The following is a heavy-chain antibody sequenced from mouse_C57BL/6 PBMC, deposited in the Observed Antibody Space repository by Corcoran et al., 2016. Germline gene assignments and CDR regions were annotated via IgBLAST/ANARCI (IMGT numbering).Heavy chain of an antibody. D-gene: IGHD2-14*01. CDR3: ARIFLLEDAMDY. Sequence: EVQLQQSGPVLVKPGASVKMSCKASGYTFTDYYMNWVKQSHGKSLEWIGVINPYNGGTSYNQKFKGKATLTFDKSSSTAYMELNSLTSEDSAVYYWARIFLLEDAMDYWGQGTSVTVSS. J-gene: IGHJ4*01. V-gene: IGHV1-19*01. CDR1: GYTFTDYY. CDR2: INPYNGGT.